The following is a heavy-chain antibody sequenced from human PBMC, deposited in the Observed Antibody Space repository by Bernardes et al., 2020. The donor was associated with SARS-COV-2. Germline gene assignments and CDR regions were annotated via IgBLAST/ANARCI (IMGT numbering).Heavy chain of an antibody. D-gene: IGHD2-2*01. V-gene: IGHV5-51*01. CDR2: IYPGDSDT. CDR3: ARQGSTTNWYFDL. J-gene: IGHJ2*01. CDR1: GYSVTRYW. Sequence: GACLKNSSKGSGYSVTRYWIGWVRPMPGKGLEWMGIIYPGDSDTRYSPSFQGQVTISADKSISTAYLQWSSLKASDTAMYYCARQGSTTNWYFDLWGRGTLVTVSS.